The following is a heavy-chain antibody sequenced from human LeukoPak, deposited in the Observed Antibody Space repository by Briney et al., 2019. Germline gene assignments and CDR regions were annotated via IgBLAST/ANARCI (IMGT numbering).Heavy chain of an antibody. V-gene: IGHV4-38-2*02. CDR3: ARDGAVAGIGTSDFDY. CDR1: GYSLSSGYY. CDR2: IYHRGTT. D-gene: IGHD6-19*01. Sequence: SETLSLTCTVSGYSLSSGYYWGWIRPPPGKGLEWIGSIYHRGTTYYNPSLKSRVTISVDTSKDQFSLKLSSVTAADTAVYYCARDGAVAGIGTSDFDYWGQGTLVTVSS. J-gene: IGHJ4*02.